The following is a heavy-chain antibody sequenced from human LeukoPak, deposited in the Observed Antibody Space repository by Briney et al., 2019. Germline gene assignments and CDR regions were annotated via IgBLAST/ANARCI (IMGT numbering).Heavy chain of an antibody. J-gene: IGHJ4*02. CDR2: IYTSGST. CDR3: AREVGGDFDALDY. CDR1: GASISSGTYY. D-gene: IGHD4-17*01. V-gene: IGHV4-61*02. Sequence: SQTLSLTCTVSGASISSGTYYWTWIRQPAGKGLEWIGRIYTSGSTNYNPSLKSRVTISVDNSKNQLSLTLTSVTAADTAVYYCAREVGGDFDALDYWGQGTLVTVSS.